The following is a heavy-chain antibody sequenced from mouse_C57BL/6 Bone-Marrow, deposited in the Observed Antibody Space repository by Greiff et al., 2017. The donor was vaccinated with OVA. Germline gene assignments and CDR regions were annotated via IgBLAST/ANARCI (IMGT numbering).Heavy chain of an antibody. J-gene: IGHJ1*03. D-gene: IGHD1-3*01. CDR1: GFSFNTYA. CDR3: ERSGFYWYFDV. CDR2: IRSKSNNYAT. Sequence: EVQLVESGGGLVQPKGSLKLSCAASGFSFNTYAMNWVRQAPGKGLEWVARIRSKSNNYATYYADSVKDRFTISRDDSESVLYLQKKNMKTEDTAMYYCERSGFYWYFDVWGTRATVTVSS. V-gene: IGHV10-1*01.